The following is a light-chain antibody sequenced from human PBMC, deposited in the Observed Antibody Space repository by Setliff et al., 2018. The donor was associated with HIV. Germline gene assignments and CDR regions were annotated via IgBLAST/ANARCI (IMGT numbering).Light chain of an antibody. J-gene: IGLJ1*01. Sequence: QSVLTQPASVSGSPGQSITISCTGASSDVGDYNYFSWYQQHPGKAPKLMIYGATNRPPGISNRFSGSKSGDTASLTISGLQAEDEADYYCSSYTSSDTPYVFGTGTKVTVL. CDR3: SSYTSSDTPYV. V-gene: IGLV2-14*01. CDR2: GAT. CDR1: SSDVGDYNY.